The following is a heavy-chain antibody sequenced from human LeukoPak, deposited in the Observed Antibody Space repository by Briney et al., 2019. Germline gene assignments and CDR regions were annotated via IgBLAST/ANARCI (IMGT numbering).Heavy chain of an antibody. CDR2: IHYSGST. J-gene: IGHJ4*02. V-gene: IGHV4-59*01. Sequence: SETLSLTCAVYGGSFTGYYWSWIRQPPGKGLEWIGYIHYSGSTNYNPSLKSRVTISLDTSKNRFSLKLSSVTAADTAVYYCARAPYSSSWYYFDYWGQGTLVTVSS. D-gene: IGHD6-13*01. CDR3: ARAPYSSSWYYFDY. CDR1: GGSFTGYY.